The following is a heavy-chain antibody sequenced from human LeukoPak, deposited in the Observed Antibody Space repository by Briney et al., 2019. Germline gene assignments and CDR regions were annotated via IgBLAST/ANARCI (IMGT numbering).Heavy chain of an antibody. V-gene: IGHV1-2*02. CDR1: GYTFTGYY. Sequence: ASVKVSCKASGYTFTGYYMHWVRQAPGQGLEWMGWINPKSGGTNNAQKFQGRVTMTRDTSISTAYMELSRLRSDDTAVYYCARVTAPPYYYDSSGYHYFFDYWGQGTLVTVSS. J-gene: IGHJ4*02. CDR2: INPKSGGT. D-gene: IGHD3-22*01. CDR3: ARVTAPPYYYDSSGYHYFFDY.